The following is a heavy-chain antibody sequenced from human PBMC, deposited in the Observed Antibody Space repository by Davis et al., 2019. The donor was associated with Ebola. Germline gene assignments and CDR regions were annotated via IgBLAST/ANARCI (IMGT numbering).Heavy chain of an antibody. D-gene: IGHD3-22*01. Sequence: MPSETLSLTCKVSGGSITSSDYYWGWIRQSPGKGLEWIGTFYYSGTTFYNPSLKSRIAVSVDPSKNQFSLKLISVTAADTAVYYCASLRQTYDSSGYSQPFDYWGQGSLVTVSS. CDR3: ASLRQTYDSSGYSQPFDY. CDR2: FYYSGTT. J-gene: IGHJ4*02. CDR1: GGSITSSDYY. V-gene: IGHV4-39*01.